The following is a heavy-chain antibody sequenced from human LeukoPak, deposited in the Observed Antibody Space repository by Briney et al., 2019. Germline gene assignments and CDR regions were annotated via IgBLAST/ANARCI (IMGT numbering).Heavy chain of an antibody. D-gene: IGHD4-17*01. Sequence: GGSLRLSCAASGFSFSDAWMNWVRQAPGKGLEWVGHIRSKADGGTPDYIAPVKGRFTISRDDSKNSAYLQMNSLKTEDTAVYFCAVPPTETSYFDYWGQGTLVTVSS. J-gene: IGHJ4*02. CDR2: IRSKADGGTP. V-gene: IGHV3-15*07. CDR3: AVPPTETSYFDY. CDR1: GFSFSDAW.